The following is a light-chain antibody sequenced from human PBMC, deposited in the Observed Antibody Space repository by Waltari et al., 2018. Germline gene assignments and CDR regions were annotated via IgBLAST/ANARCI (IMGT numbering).Light chain of an antibody. Sequence: IVLTQSPDTLSLSPGQRATLSCRASQTINNNFLVWYQQKPGQAPRLLIHGASSRATGCPDRFSGSGSGTDFTLTNSRLEPEDVAVYYCQQYDGSILTFGGGTKVEI. J-gene: IGKJ4*01. CDR3: QQYDGSILT. CDR2: GAS. V-gene: IGKV3-20*01. CDR1: QTINNNF.